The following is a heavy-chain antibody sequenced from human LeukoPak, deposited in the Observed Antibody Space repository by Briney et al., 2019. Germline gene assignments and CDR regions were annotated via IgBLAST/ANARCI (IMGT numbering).Heavy chain of an antibody. CDR2: IWYDGSNK. Sequence: GSLRLSCAASGFTFSSYGMHWVRQAPGKGLERVAVIWYDGSNKYYADSVKGRFTISRDNSKNTLYLQMNSLRAEDTAVYYCARDEGIAVAGTYYYYGMDVWGQGTTVTVSS. D-gene: IGHD6-19*01. CDR3: ARDEGIAVAGTYYYYGMDV. V-gene: IGHV3-33*01. J-gene: IGHJ6*02. CDR1: GFTFSSYG.